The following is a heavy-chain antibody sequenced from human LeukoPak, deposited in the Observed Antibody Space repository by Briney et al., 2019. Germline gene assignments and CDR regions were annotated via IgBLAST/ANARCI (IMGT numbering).Heavy chain of an antibody. CDR1: GGSVSGGSYC. CDR2: IYYTGST. V-gene: IGHV4-61*01. J-gene: IGHJ6*02. D-gene: IGHD5-18*01. CDR3: ARDRYSGYSYGSYYYYGMDV. Sequence: PSETLSLTCTVSGGSVSGGSYCWSWIRQPPGKELEWVGYIYYTGSTNYNPSLKSRVTISIDMSKNQFSLKLTSVTAADTAVYYCARDRYSGYSYGSYYYYGMDVWGQGTTVTVSS.